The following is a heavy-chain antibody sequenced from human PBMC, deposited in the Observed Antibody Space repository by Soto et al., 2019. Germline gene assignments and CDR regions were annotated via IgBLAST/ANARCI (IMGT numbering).Heavy chain of an antibody. J-gene: IGHJ4*02. CDR1: GGSISRYY. V-gene: IGHV4-59*08. CDR2: IYYSGST. CDR3: ARRHGSCFDY. Sequence: QVQLQESGPGLVKPSETLSLPCTVSGGSISRYYWCWIRQPPGKGLEWIGYIYYSGSTNYNPSLKSRVTRSVDTSKTQFSLKLSSVTAADTAVYYCARRHGSCFDYWGQGTLVTVSS.